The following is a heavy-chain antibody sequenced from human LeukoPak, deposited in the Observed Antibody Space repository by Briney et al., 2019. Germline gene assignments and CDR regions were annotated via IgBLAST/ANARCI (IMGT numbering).Heavy chain of an antibody. CDR2: IYQSGRT. D-gene: IGHD4-23*01. CDR1: GGSISSNNW. Sequence: SETLSLTCAVSGGSISSNNWWNWVRQPPGKGLEGIGEIYQSGRTNYNPPLKSRVTISVDKSRNQFSLKLSYVTAADTAVYYCARDPLKDYGGNFRAFDIWGQGTMVTVSS. J-gene: IGHJ3*02. V-gene: IGHV4-4*02. CDR3: ARDPLKDYGGNFRAFDI.